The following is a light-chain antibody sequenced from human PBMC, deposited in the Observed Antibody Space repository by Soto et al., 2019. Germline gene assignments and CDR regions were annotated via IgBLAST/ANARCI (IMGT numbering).Light chain of an antibody. V-gene: IGKV3-15*01. CDR1: QSISSN. J-gene: IGKJ1*01. CDR3: QQYDKWPPWT. CDR2: GAS. Sequence: EIVMTQSPATLSVSPGERATLSCRASQSISSNFTWYQLKPDQPPRLLMYGASTRAAGIPATFSGSGSGTEFPLTISSLQSEDLEIYYCQQYDKWPPWTFGQGTKVEIK.